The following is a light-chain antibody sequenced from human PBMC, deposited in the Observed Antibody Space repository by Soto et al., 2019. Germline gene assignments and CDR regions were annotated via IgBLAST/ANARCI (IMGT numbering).Light chain of an antibody. J-gene: IGKJ1*01. V-gene: IGKV3-11*01. CDR1: QSVTTY. CDR3: QQRLNWPPG. CDR2: DAS. Sequence: EIFLTQSPDTLSLSPGERATLNCKASQSVTTYIAWYQQRPGQAPRLLIYDASNRATGVPARFSGSRSGTDFTLTISDLEPADFGLYYCQQRLNWPPGFGQGTKVDIK.